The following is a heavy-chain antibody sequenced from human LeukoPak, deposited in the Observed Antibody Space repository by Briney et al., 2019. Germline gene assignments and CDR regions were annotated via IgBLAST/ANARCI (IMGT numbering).Heavy chain of an antibody. CDR3: ARLRSGVPGGY. Sequence: PSETLSLSCTVSGGSISDSTYHWGWSRQPPGKGLEWIGSIYYSGNTYYNPSLKSRLTISVDTSKNQFSLKLTSVTAADTAVYYCARLRSGVPGGYWGQGTLVTVSS. D-gene: IGHD1-1*01. CDR2: IYYSGNT. J-gene: IGHJ4*02. V-gene: IGHV4-39*01. CDR1: GGSISDSTYH.